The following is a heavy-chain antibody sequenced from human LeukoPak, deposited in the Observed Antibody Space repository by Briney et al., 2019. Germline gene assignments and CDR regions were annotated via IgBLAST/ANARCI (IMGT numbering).Heavy chain of an antibody. V-gene: IGHV1-2*02. CDR1: GYTFTGYY. D-gene: IGHD3-22*01. J-gene: IGHJ4*02. Sequence: ASVTVSCKASGYTFTGYYMHWVRQAPGQGLEWMGWINPNSGGTNYAQKFQGRVTMTRDTSISTAYMELSRLRSDDTAVYYCARDVDSSGSRDYWGQGTLVTVSS. CDR2: INPNSGGT. CDR3: ARDVDSSGSRDY.